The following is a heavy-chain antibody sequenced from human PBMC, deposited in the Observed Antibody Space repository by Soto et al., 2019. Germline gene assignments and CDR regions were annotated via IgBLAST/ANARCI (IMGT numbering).Heavy chain of an antibody. CDR3: ARSGFDWFPLYYYYGMDV. CDR2: IIPIFGTA. Sequence: SVKVSFKASGGTFSSYAISWVRQAPGQGLEWMGGIIPIFGTANYAQKFQGRVTITADESTSTAYMELSSLGSEDTAVYYCARSGFDWFPLYYYYGMDVWGQGTTVTVSS. D-gene: IGHD3-9*01. CDR1: GGTFSSYA. J-gene: IGHJ6*02. V-gene: IGHV1-69*13.